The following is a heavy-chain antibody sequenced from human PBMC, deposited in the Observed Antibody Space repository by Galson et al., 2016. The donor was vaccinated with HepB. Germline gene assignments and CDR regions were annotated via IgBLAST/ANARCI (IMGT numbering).Heavy chain of an antibody. Sequence: SLRLSCAASGFTISSYGMHWVRQAPGKGLEWVAVIWYDGSNKYYADSVKGRFTISRDNPKNRLFLQMRSLRAEDTAVYYRAKDFTMIVVPCYYYGMDVWGQGTTVTVSS. V-gene: IGHV3-33*06. CDR1: GFTISSYG. CDR2: IWYDGSNK. CDR3: AKDFTMIVVPCYYYGMDV. J-gene: IGHJ6*02. D-gene: IGHD3-22*01.